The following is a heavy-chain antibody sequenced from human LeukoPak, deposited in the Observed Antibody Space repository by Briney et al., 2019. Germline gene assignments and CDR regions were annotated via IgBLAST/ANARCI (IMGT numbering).Heavy chain of an antibody. J-gene: IGHJ4*02. CDR2: ISYDGSNK. D-gene: IGHD4-17*01. CDR1: GFTFGSYA. V-gene: IGHV3-30-3*01. Sequence: GGSLRLSCAASGFTFGSYAMHWVRQAPGKGLEWVAVISYDGSNKYYADSVKGRFTISRDNSKNTLYLQMNSLRAEDTAVYYCATPTGYWGQGTLVTVSS. CDR3: ATPTGY.